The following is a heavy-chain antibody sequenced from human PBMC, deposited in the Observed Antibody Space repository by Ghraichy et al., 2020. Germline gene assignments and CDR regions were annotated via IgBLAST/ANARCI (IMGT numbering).Heavy chain of an antibody. D-gene: IGHD1-26*01. CDR2: IKRDGSEK. J-gene: IGHJ3*02. V-gene: IGHV3-7*01. CDR3: ARDSGPRGYDAFDI. CDR1: EFTFSSYW. Sequence: GESLNISCEASEFTFSSYWMTWVRQAPGKGLEWVANIKRDGSEKSYVDSVKGRFTISRDNAKNSLFLQMNSLRAEDSAVYYCARDSGPRGYDAFDIWGQGTMVTVSS.